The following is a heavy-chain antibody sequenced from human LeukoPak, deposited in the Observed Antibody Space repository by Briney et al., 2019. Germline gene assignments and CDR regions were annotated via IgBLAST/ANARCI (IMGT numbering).Heavy chain of an antibody. Sequence: ASVKVSCKASGYTFTGYYMHWVRQAPGQGLEWMGWINPNSGGTNYAQKFQGRVTMTRDTSISTAYMELSRLRSDDTAVYYCAREIAAAGRGFDYWGQGTLVTVSS. D-gene: IGHD6-13*01. CDR2: INPNSGGT. CDR3: AREIAAAGRGFDY. CDR1: GYTFTGYY. V-gene: IGHV1-2*02. J-gene: IGHJ4*02.